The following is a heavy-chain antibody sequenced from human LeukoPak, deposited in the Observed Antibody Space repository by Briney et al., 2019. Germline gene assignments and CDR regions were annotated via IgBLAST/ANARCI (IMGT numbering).Heavy chain of an antibody. CDR2: IYHSGST. D-gene: IGHD2-2*01. J-gene: IGHJ3*02. CDR3: ARDLTDIVVVSAAPGAFDI. CDR1: GGSISSGGYY. V-gene: IGHV4-30-2*01. Sequence: PSETLSLTCTVSGGSISSGGYYWSWIRQPPGKGLEWIGYIYHSGSTYYNPSLKSRVTISVDRSKNQFSLKLSSVTAADTAVYYCARDLTDIVVVSAAPGAFDIWGQGTMVTVSS.